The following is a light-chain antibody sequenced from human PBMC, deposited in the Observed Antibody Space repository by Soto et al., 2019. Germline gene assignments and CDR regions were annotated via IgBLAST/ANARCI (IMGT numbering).Light chain of an antibody. CDR2: KAS. CDR3: QQYNSYPGT. J-gene: IGKJ1*01. V-gene: IGKV1-5*03. Sequence: DIQMTQSPSTLSASVGDRVTITCRASQSISSWLAWYQQKPGKAPKLLIYKASSFESGVPSRFRGSGSGTEFTLTISSLQPDDFATYYCQQYNSYPGTFGQGTKVEIK. CDR1: QSISSW.